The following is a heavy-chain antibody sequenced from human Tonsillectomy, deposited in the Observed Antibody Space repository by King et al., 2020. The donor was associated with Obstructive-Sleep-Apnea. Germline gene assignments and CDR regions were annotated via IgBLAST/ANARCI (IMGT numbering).Heavy chain of an antibody. Sequence: HVQLVESGGGVVQPGRSLRLSCVASGFTFSTYGMHWVRQAPGKGLEWVAFIRNDGSDKYYADSVKGRFTISRDNSKNTLYLEMNSLRVEDTAVYYCASFDRYYYASQREYYVFDPWGLGTLVTVSS. J-gene: IGHJ5*02. D-gene: IGHD3-10*01. CDR2: IRNDGSDK. CDR3: ASFDRYYYASQREYYVFDP. CDR1: GFTFSTYG. V-gene: IGHV3-33*01.